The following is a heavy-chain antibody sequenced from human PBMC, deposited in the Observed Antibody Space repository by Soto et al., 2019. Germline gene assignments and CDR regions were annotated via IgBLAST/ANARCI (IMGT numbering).Heavy chain of an antibody. CDR3: ARADSNSWQSFNLLY. CDR1: GYTFTSHG. CDR2: ISAYNGNT. V-gene: IGHV1-18*04. J-gene: IGHJ4*02. D-gene: IGHD3-22*01. Sequence: ASVKVSCKASGYTFTSHGISWVRQAPGQGLEWMGWISAYNGNTRYSPKFQGKVTLTTDTSTNTAYMELRSLKSDDTAVYYCARADSNSWQSFNLLYWGQGXLVTVSS.